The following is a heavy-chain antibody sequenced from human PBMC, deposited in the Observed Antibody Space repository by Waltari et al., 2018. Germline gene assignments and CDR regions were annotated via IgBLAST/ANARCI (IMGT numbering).Heavy chain of an antibody. CDR3: AGDYGNQINYFDL. CDR2: IYQSGTT. J-gene: IGHJ4*02. V-gene: IGHV4-38-2*02. CDR1: GYSISSGYY. Sequence: QVQLQASGPGLVKPSETLSLTCTVSGYSISSGYYWGWIRQPPGKGLEWIGSIYQSGTTYYNPSLKSRVTISIDASKNQFSLKLSSVTAADTAMYYCAGDYGNQINYFDLWGQGTLVTVSS. D-gene: IGHD4-4*01.